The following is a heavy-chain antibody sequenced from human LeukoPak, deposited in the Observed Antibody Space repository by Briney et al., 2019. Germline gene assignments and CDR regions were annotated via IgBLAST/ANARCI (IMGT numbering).Heavy chain of an antibody. CDR3: ASQSIAARPGPFDY. CDR1: GYTFTGYY. V-gene: IGHV1-2*02. Sequence: ASVNVSCKASGYTFTGYYMHWVRQAPGQGLEWMGWINPNSGGTNYAQKFQGRVTMTRDTSISTAYMELSRLRSDDTAVYYCASQSIAARPGPFDYWGQGTLVTVSS. J-gene: IGHJ4*02. D-gene: IGHD6-6*01. CDR2: INPNSGGT.